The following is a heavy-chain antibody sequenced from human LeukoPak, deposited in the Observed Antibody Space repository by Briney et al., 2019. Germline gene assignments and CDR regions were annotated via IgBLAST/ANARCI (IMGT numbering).Heavy chain of an antibody. Sequence: GRSLRLSCAASGFTFSSYAMHWVRQAPGKGLEWVAVISYDGSNKYYADSVKGRFTISRDNSKNTLYLQMNSLRAEDTAVYYCARDGSRIHWGQGTLVTVSS. V-gene: IGHV3-30*14. CDR1: GFTFSSYA. CDR3: ARDGSRIH. D-gene: IGHD2-2*03. J-gene: IGHJ4*02. CDR2: ISYDGSNK.